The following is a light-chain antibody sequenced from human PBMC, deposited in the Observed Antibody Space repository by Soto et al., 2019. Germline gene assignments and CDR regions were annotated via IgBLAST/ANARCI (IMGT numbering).Light chain of an antibody. CDR3: SSYTGSNTMV. Sequence: QSALTQPASVSGSPGQSITISCTGTSSDVGSYNYVSWYQQHPGKAPKVLIYDVSNRPSGVSDRFSGSKSGNTASLTISGLEAEDEAYYYCSSYTGSNTMVLGGGTKLTVL. V-gene: IGLV2-14*01. CDR2: DVS. J-gene: IGLJ2*01. CDR1: SSDVGSYNY.